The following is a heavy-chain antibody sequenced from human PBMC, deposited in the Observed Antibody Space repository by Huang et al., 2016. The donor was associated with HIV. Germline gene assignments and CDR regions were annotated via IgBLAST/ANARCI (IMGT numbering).Heavy chain of an antibody. CDR1: GYTFTSYG. J-gene: IGHJ4*02. CDR2: ITAYNGDT. D-gene: IGHD6-13*01. V-gene: IGHV1-18*01. Sequence: QVQLLQSGAEVKKPGASVKVSCKASGYTFTSYGISWVRPAPGQGLEWMGWITAYNGDTNYTQKFQGRLTMTTDTSTSTAYMELRSLRSDDTAMYYCAREGIAGDSDWGQGTLVTVSS. CDR3: AREGIAGDSD.